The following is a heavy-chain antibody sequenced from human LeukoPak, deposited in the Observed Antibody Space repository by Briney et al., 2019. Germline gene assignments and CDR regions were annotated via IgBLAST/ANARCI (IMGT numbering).Heavy chain of an antibody. CDR1: GFSVSTNF. CDR3: ARGVTDYADHNWLDP. V-gene: IGHV3-53*01. J-gene: IGHJ5*02. D-gene: IGHD4-17*01. CDR2: IYSGGST. Sequence: GGSLRLSCAASGFSVSTNFMMNWVRQAPGKGLEWVSVIYSGGSTYYADSVKGRFSISRDNSKNTLYLQMNGLRAEDTAEYYCARGVTDYADHNWLDPWGQGTLVTVSS.